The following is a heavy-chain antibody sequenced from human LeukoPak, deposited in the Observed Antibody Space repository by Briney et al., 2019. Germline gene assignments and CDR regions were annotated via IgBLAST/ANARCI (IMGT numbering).Heavy chain of an antibody. D-gene: IGHD3-9*01. CDR3: ARGLRYFDPPDY. CDR2: IYFSGST. CDR1: RDSIRSYY. J-gene: IGHJ4*02. V-gene: IGHV4-4*07. Sequence: SETLSLTCTVSRDSIRSYYWTWIRQPAGKELEWIGRIYFSGSTNYNPSLESRLTISVDMSKSQISLKMTSVTAADTAVYYCARGLRYFDPPDYWGQGKLVIVSS.